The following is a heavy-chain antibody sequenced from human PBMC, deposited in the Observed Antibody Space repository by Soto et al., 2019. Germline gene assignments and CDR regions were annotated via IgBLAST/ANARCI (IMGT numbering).Heavy chain of an antibody. J-gene: IGHJ6*02. V-gene: IGHV3-53*01. CDR2: IYSGGST. D-gene: IGHD3-9*01. Sequence: GGSLRLSCAASGFTVSSNYMSWVRQAPGKGLEWVSVIYSGGSTYYADSVKGRFTISRDNSKNTLYLQMNSLRAEDTAAYYCARDSPVLRYFDWLPRPYYYYGMDVWGQGTTVTVSS. CDR3: ARDSPVLRYFDWLPRPYYYYGMDV. CDR1: GFTVSSNY.